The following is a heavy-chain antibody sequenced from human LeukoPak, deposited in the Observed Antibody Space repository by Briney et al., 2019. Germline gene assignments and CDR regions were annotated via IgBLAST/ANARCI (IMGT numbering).Heavy chain of an antibody. CDR2: IYWNDDK. CDR1: GFSLSTSGVG. J-gene: IGHJ4*02. CDR3: AHSGDLGGYCSSTSCLIPPDY. D-gene: IGHD2-2*01. Sequence: KESGPTLVKPTQTLTLTCTFSGFSLSTSGVGVGWVRQPPGKALEWLALIYWNDDKRYSPSLKSRLTITKDTSKNQVVLTMTNMDPVDTATYYCAHSGDLGGYCSSTSCLIPPDYWGQGTLVTVSS. V-gene: IGHV2-5*01.